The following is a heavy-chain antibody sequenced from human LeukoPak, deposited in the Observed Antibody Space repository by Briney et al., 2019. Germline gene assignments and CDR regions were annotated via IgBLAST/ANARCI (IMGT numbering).Heavy chain of an antibody. Sequence: ASVKVSCKASGYTFTDYYIHWVRQAPGQGLEWMGWVNPSSGDTDYAQKFQVSVTVTRDKSISTAYMELTSLKSDDTAVYYCARGGIAARPFDYWGQGTLVTVSS. CDR3: ARGGIAARPFDY. D-gene: IGHD6-6*01. V-gene: IGHV1-2*02. J-gene: IGHJ4*02. CDR2: VNPSSGDT. CDR1: GYTFTDYY.